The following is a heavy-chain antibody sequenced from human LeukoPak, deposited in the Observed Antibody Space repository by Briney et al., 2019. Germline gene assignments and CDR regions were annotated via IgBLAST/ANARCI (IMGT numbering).Heavy chain of an antibody. D-gene: IGHD3-22*01. V-gene: IGHV3-30*02. CDR1: GFTFSSYG. CDR2: IRYDGSNK. Sequence: GGSVRLSCAASGFTFSSYGMHWVRQAPGKGLEWVAFIRYDGSNKYYADSVKGRFTISRDNSKNTLYLQMNSLRAEDTAVYYCAKDPGIVVVTITWGQGTLVTVSS. CDR3: AKDPGIVVVTIT. J-gene: IGHJ5*02.